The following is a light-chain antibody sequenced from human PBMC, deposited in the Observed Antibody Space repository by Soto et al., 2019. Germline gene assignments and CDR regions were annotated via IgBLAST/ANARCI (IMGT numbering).Light chain of an antibody. CDR1: QGISNY. CDR3: KKYSSAPRT. V-gene: IGKV1-27*01. Sequence: DIQMTQSPSSLSASVGDRVTITCRASQGISNYLAWYQQKPGKVPKLLIYAASTLQSGVPSRFSGSGSGTDFTLTISRLQHEDVATYYCKKYSSAPRTFGQGTKVEIK. CDR2: AAS. J-gene: IGKJ1*01.